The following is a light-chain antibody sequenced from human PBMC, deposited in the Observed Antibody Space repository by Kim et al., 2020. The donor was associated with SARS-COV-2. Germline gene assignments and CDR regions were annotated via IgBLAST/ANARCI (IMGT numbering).Light chain of an antibody. CDR2: QDN. J-gene: IGLJ2*01. V-gene: IGLV3-1*01. Sequence: SVSPGETATISCTGDNLKFKYVCWYQRTAGHSPVLVLYQDNKRPSGIPERFSGSNSGNTATLTISGTQAVDEADYYCQVWDNSLGVFGAGTQLTVL. CDR3: QVWDNSLGV. CDR1: NLKFKY.